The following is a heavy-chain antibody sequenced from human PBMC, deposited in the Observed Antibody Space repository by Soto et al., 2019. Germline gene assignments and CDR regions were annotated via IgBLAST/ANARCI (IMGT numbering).Heavy chain of an antibody. J-gene: IGHJ4*02. CDR2: IIPILGIA. D-gene: IGHD3-22*01. Sequence: SVKVSCKASGGTFSSYTISWVRQAPGQGLEWMGRIIPILGIANYAQKFQGRVTITADKSTSTAYMELSSLRSEDTAVYYCARGDYYDSSGYQAFDYWGQGTLVTVSS. CDR3: ARGDYYDSSGYQAFDY. CDR1: GGTFSSYT. V-gene: IGHV1-69*02.